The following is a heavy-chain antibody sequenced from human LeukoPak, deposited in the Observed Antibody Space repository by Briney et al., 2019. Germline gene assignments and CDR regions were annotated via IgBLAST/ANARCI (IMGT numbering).Heavy chain of an antibody. CDR3: VRDLGGDVDY. V-gene: IGHV1-2*02. CDR2: INPNSGGT. CDR1: GYTLTGYY. Sequence: APVKVSCKASGYTLTGYYMHWVRQAPGQGLEWMGWINPNSGGTNYAQKFQGRVTMTSDTSISTAYMELIRLRSDDTALYYCVRDLGGDVDYWGQGTLVTVSS. J-gene: IGHJ4*02. D-gene: IGHD6-25*01.